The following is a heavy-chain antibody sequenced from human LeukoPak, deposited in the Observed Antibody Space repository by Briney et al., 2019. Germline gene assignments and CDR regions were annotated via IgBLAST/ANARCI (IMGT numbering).Heavy chain of an antibody. D-gene: IGHD3-22*01. CDR3: ATYGYDSSGYYAY. V-gene: IGHV1-24*01. CDR1: GYTLTELS. Sequence: VASVKVSCKVSGYTLTELSMHWVRQAPGKGLEWMGGFDPEDGETIYAQKFQGRVTMTEDTSTDTAYMELSSLRSEDMAVYYCATYGYDSSGYYAYWGQGTLVTVSS. CDR2: FDPEDGET. J-gene: IGHJ4*02.